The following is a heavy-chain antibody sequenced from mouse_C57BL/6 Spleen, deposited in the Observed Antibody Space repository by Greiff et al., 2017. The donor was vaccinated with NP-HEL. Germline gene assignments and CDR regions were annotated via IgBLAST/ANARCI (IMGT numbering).Heavy chain of an antibody. V-gene: IGHV1-64*01. Sequence: QVQLQQPGAELVKPGASVKLSCKASGYTFTSYWMHWVKQRPGHGLEWIGMIHPNRGSTNYNEKFKSKATLTVDKSSSTAYMQLSSLTSEDSAVYYCARYYGSSPYYFDYWGQGTTLTVSS. CDR1: GYTFTSYW. CDR2: IHPNRGST. J-gene: IGHJ2*01. CDR3: ARYYGSSPYYFDY. D-gene: IGHD1-1*01.